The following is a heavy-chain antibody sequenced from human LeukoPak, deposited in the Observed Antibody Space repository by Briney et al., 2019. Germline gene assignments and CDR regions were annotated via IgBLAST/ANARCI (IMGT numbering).Heavy chain of an antibody. CDR3: ASLPGRYCSSTSCWEKSDY. D-gene: IGHD2-2*01. CDR1: GFTFSSYS. CDR2: ISSSSYI. J-gene: IGHJ4*02. V-gene: IGHV3-21*01. Sequence: PGGSLRLSCAASGFTFSSYSMNWVRQAPGKGLEWVSSISSSSYIYYADSVKGRFTISRDNAKNSLYLQMNSLRAEDTAVYYCASLPGRYCSSTSCWEKSDYWGQGTLVTVSS.